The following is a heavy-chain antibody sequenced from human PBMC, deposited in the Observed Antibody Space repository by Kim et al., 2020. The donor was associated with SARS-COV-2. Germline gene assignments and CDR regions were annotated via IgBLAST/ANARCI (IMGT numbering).Heavy chain of an antibody. Sequence: GGSLRLSCAASGFTLSDYELNWVRQAPGQGLEWVAYITTRGTATHYADSVKGRFTLSRDNAKNSMYLQMNSLRVDDTAVYYCARTLSGWYVGDKFDPWGQGALVTVSS. D-gene: IGHD6-19*01. J-gene: IGHJ5*02. V-gene: IGHV3-48*03. CDR1: GFTLSDYE. CDR3: ARTLSGWYVGDKFDP. CDR2: ITTRGTAT.